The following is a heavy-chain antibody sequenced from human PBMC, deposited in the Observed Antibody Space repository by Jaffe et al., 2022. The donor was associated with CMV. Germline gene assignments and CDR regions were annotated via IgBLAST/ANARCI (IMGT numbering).Heavy chain of an antibody. CDR3: ARIRVRYYDSSGYPIDDAFDI. V-gene: IGHV2-70*01. D-gene: IGHD3-22*01. CDR1: GFSLSTSGMC. Sequence: QVTLRESGPALVKPTQTLTLTCTFSGFSLSTSGMCVSWIRQPPGKALEWLALIDWDDDKYYSTSLKTRLTISKDTSKNQVVLTMTNMDPVDTATYYCARIRVRYYDSSGYPIDDAFDIWGQGTMVTVSS. CDR2: IDWDDDK. J-gene: IGHJ3*02.